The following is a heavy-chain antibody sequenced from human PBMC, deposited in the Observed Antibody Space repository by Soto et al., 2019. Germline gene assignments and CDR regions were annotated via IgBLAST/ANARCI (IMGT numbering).Heavy chain of an antibody. CDR2: IDPSDSYT. D-gene: IGHD5-18*01. Sequence: GESLKISCKGSGYSFTSDWISWVRQMPGKGLEWMGRIDPSDSYTNYSPSFQGHVTISADKSISTAYLQWSSLKASDTAMYYCARRYSYGPYYFDYWGQGTLVTVSS. J-gene: IGHJ4*02. V-gene: IGHV5-10-1*01. CDR1: GYSFTSDW. CDR3: ARRYSYGPYYFDY.